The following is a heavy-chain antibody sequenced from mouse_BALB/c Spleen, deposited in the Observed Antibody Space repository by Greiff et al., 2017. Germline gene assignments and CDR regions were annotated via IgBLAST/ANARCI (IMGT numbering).Heavy chain of an antibody. V-gene: IGHV1-14*01. J-gene: IGHJ4*01. CDR2: INPYNDGT. Sequence: EVQLQQSGPELVKPGASVKMSCKASGYTFTSYVMHWVKQKPGQGLEWIGYINPYNDGTKYNEKFKGKATLTSDKSSSTAYMELSSLTSEDSAVYYCARYLTTVFYAMDYWGQGTSVTVSS. D-gene: IGHD1-1*01. CDR3: ARYLTTVFYAMDY. CDR1: GYTFTSYV.